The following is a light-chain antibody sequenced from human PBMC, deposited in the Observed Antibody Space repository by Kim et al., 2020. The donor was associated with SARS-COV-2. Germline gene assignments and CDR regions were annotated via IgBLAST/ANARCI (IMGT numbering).Light chain of an antibody. V-gene: IGKV3D-15*01. CDR1: HSISSD. CDR3: QQYNNWPRT. J-gene: IGKJ1*01. CDR2: GAS. Sequence: VSAEETTLPSRTGRHSISSDVAWHQQKGGHATRLLIYGASTRATGTPARFSGSGSAKDFTLTISSLQYEDVAVYYCQQYNNWPRTFGQGTKVDIK.